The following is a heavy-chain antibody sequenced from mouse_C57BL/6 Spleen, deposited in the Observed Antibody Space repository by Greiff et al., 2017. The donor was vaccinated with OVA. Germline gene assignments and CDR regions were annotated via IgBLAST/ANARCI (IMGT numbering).Heavy chain of an antibody. Sequence: QVQLKESGPGLVAPSQSLSITCTVSGFSLTSYGVHWVRQPPGKGLEWLVVIWSDGSTTYNPALKSRLSISKDNSKSQVFLKMNSLQTDDTAMYYCARQDYGSSYENYAMDYWGQGTSVTVSS. CDR3: ARQDYGSSYENYAMDY. V-gene: IGHV2-6-1*01. D-gene: IGHD1-1*01. J-gene: IGHJ4*01. CDR1: GFSLTSYG. CDR2: IWSDGST.